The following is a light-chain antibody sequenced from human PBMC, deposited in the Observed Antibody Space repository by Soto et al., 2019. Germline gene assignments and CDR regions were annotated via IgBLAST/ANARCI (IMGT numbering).Light chain of an antibody. CDR2: GAS. Sequence: EIVLTQSPGTLSLSPGERAILSCRASQSVSSDYLAWYHQKPGQAPRLVIYGASSRATGIPDRFSGSGSGTDFTLTISRLEPEDFAIYYCHQYGSTPRTFGRGTKLEIK. J-gene: IGKJ1*01. V-gene: IGKV3-20*01. CDR3: HQYGSTPRT. CDR1: QSVSSDY.